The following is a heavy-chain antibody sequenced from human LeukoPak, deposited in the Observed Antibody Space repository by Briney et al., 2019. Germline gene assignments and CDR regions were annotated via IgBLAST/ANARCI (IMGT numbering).Heavy chain of an antibody. CDR1: GFTFIRYW. CDR3: AGAPAEIGGYYPEYFRH. V-gene: IGHV3-74*01. CDR2: IKSDGST. J-gene: IGHJ1*01. Sequence: PGGSLRLSCAASGFTFIRYWMHWVRQAPGKGLVWVSRIKSDGSTNYADSVKGRFTISRDNAKNTVSLQMNSLRAEDTGVYYCAGAPAEIGGYYPEYFRHWGQGTLVTVSS. D-gene: IGHD3-22*01.